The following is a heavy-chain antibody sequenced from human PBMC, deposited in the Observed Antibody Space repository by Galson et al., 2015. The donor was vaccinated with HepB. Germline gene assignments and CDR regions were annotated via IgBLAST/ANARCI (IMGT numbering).Heavy chain of an antibody. J-gene: IGHJ3*02. CDR2: THYTGNT. D-gene: IGHD5-24*01. CDR1: GGSLSAYY. CDR3: ARIAHRDGYNPAFDI. V-gene: IGHV4-59*01. Sequence: TLSLTCTVSGGSLSAYYWSWIRQPPGKALDWGGYTHYTGNTNYNPSLKSRLTISVDTSKNQLSLKLNSVTAADTAVYYCARIAHRDGYNPAFDIWGQGTMVTVSS.